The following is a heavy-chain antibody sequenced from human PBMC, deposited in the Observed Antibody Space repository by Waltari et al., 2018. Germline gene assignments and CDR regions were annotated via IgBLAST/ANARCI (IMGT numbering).Heavy chain of an antibody. CDR2: SRSRRGDR. CDR3: AREGLTGRGFDY. D-gene: IGHD3-10*01. CDR1: GYTFTAYH. Sequence: VQLVQSGAEVKKPGASVKVSCKTSGYTFTAYHMQWVRQAPGKGLEWMGWSRSRRGDRGYAQKFLGRVTMTSDTSVSTIYMELSGLKSDDTAVYYCAREGLTGRGFDYWGQGTLVTVSS. J-gene: IGHJ4*02. V-gene: IGHV1-2*02.